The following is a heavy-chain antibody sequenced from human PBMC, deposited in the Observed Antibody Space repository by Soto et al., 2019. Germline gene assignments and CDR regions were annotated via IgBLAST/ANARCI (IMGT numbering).Heavy chain of an antibody. CDR1: GGSISSYY. CDR3: ARGISSSWYSY. Sequence: SETLSLTCTVSGGSISSYYRSWIRQPPGKGLEWIGYIYYSGSINYTPSLKSRVTISVDTSKNQFSLKLTSVTAADAAVYYCARGISSSWYSYWGQGTLVTVSS. CDR2: IYYSGSI. V-gene: IGHV4-59*01. D-gene: IGHD6-13*01. J-gene: IGHJ4*02.